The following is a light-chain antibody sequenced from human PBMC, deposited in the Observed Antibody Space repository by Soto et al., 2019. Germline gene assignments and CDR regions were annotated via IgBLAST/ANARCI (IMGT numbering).Light chain of an antibody. CDR1: QSVSSN. CDR3: QQYNNWRLIT. CDR2: GAS. J-gene: IGKJ5*01. V-gene: IGKV3-15*01. Sequence: EIVMTQSPATLSVSPGVRATLSCRASQSVSSNLGWYQQKPGQAPRLLIYGASTRATVIPARFSGSGSGTEFTLTISSLQSEDFAVYYCQQYNNWRLITFGQGTRLEIK.